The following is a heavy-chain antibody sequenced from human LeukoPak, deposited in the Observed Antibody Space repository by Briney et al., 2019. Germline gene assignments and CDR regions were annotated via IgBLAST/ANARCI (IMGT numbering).Heavy chain of an antibody. D-gene: IGHD6-19*01. Sequence: GESLRLSCAASGFNFDDYGMTWVRQVPGKGLEWVSAISGSGGSTYYADSVKGRFTISRDNSKNTLYLQMNSLRAEDTAVYYCAKAVAAAYWYFDLWGRGTLVTVSS. V-gene: IGHV3-23*01. CDR3: AKAVAAAYWYFDL. CDR1: GFNFDDYG. J-gene: IGHJ2*01. CDR2: ISGSGGST.